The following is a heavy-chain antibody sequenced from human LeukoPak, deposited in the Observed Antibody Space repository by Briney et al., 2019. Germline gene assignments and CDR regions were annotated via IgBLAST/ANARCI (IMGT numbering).Heavy chain of an antibody. V-gene: IGHV1-18*01. CDR1: GYTFTSYG. Sequence: ASVKVSCKASGYTFTSYGISWVRQAPGQGLEWMGWISAYNDNTNYAQKLQGRVTMTTDTSTSTAYMELRSLRSDDTAVYYCARGPSQYSGYPFLDWGQGTLVTVSS. CDR3: ARGPSQYSGYPFLD. CDR2: ISAYNDNT. J-gene: IGHJ4*02. D-gene: IGHD5-12*01.